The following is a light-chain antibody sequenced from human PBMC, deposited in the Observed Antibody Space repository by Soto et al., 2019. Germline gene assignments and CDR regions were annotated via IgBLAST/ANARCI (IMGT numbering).Light chain of an antibody. CDR3: QKYNSYLWT. CDR1: QSISSY. J-gene: IGKJ1*01. V-gene: IGKV1-39*01. CDR2: AAS. Sequence: DIQMTQSPSSLSASVGDRVTITCRASQSISSYLNWYQQKPGKAPKLLIYAASSLRSGVPSRFSGRGSGTDFTLTISSLQPDDFATYYCQKYNSYLWTFGQGTKVDI.